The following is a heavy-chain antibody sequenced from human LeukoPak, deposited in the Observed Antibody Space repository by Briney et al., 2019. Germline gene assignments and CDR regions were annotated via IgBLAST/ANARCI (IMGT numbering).Heavy chain of an antibody. J-gene: IGHJ4*02. D-gene: IGHD2-15*01. V-gene: IGHV3-23*01. Sequence: GGSLRLSCAASGFTFSSDAMSWVRQAPGKGLEWVSAISGSGGSTYYADSVKGRFTISRDNAKNSLYLQMNSLRAEDTAVYYCATLSVVVVPAELNWGQGTLVTVSS. CDR3: ATLSVVVVPAELN. CDR2: ISGSGGST. CDR1: GFTFSSDA.